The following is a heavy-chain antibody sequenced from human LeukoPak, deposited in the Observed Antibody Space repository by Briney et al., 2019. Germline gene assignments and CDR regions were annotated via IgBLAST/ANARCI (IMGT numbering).Heavy chain of an antibody. J-gene: IGHJ4*02. CDR1: GFTFSHYT. V-gene: IGHV3-21*01. Sequence: GGSLRLSCAASGFTFSHYTMNWVRQAPGKGLEWVSSISSSSSYIYYADSVKGRFTISRDNAKNSLYLQMNSLRAEDTAVYYCARDDPVDYGEDYWGQGTLVTVSS. CDR3: ARDDPVDYGEDY. CDR2: ISSSSSYI. D-gene: IGHD4-17*01.